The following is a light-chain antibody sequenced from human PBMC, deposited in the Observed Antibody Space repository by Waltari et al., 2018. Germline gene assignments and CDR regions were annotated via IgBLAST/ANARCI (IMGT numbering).Light chain of an antibody. Sequence: QSALTQPPSVSGSPGQSVTISCTGTSNDIGSYKTVSWYQQSPGTAPKLMIYEVTNRPSGVPDRFSGSKSANTASLTISGLQVEDEADYYCNSFTSSNTWVFGGGTRLTVL. V-gene: IGLV2-18*02. CDR1: SNDIGSYKT. CDR3: NSFTSSNTWV. J-gene: IGLJ3*02. CDR2: EVT.